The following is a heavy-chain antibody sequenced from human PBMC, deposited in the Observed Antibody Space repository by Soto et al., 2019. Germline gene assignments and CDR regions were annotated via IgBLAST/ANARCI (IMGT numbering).Heavy chain of an antibody. V-gene: IGHV3-21*01. CDR3: ARDKVMGYGSGSYASDAFDI. D-gene: IGHD3-10*01. Sequence: GGSLRLSCAASGFTFSSYSMNWVRQAPGKGLEWVSSISSSSSYIYYADSVKGRFTISRDNAKNSLYLQMNSLRAEDTAVYYCARDKVMGYGSGSYASDAFDIWGQGTMVTVSS. CDR1: GFTFSSYS. J-gene: IGHJ3*02. CDR2: ISSSSSYI.